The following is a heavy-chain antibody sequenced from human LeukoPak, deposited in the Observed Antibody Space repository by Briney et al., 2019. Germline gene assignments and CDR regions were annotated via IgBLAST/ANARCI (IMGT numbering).Heavy chain of an antibody. D-gene: IGHD1-26*01. CDR3: AKDSPIGTYYHYYGMDV. V-gene: IGHV3-23*01. CDR2: ISGTGGST. J-gene: IGHJ6*02. CDR1: GGTFSNYA. Sequence: LRASVKVSCKASGGTFSNYAMSWVRQAPGKGLEWVSVISGTGGSTYYADSAKGRFTISRDNSKNTLYLQMNSLRAEDTAVYYCAKDSPIGTYYHYYGMDVWGQGTTVTVSS.